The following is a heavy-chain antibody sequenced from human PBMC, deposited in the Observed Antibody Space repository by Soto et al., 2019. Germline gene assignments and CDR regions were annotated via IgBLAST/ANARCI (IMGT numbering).Heavy chain of an antibody. D-gene: IGHD6-13*01. CDR2: IYYSGST. V-gene: IGHV4-31*03. J-gene: IGHJ5*02. Sequence: SETLSLTCTVSGGSISSGGYYWSWIRQHPGKGLEWIGYIYYSGSTYYNPSLKSRVTISVDTSKNQFSLKLSSVTAADTAVYYCARAYSRSHNWLDPWGQGTLVTVSS. CDR3: ARAYSRSHNWLDP. CDR1: GGSISSGGYY.